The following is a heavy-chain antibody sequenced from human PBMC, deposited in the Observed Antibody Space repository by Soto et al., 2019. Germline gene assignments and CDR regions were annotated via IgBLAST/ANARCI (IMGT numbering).Heavy chain of an antibody. J-gene: IGHJ4*02. CDR1: GGSISQSNYF. CDR2: VLYTGTT. Sequence: TLSLTCTVSGGSISQSNYFWGWIRQPPGKGLEWIGSVLYTGTTSHNSSPKSRVTVSVDTSRNQFSLRLSSVTAADTAVYYCARLGWGNGGPDYWGQGTLVTVSS. CDR3: ARLGWGNGGPDY. V-gene: IGHV4-39*01. D-gene: IGHD3-16*01.